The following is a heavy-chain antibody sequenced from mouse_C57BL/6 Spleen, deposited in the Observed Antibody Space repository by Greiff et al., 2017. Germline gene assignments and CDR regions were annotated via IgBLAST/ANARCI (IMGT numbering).Heavy chain of an antibody. CDR1: GFNIKDDY. CDR3: SAYRPFAY. CDR2: IDPENGDT. D-gene: IGHD2-14*01. V-gene: IGHV14-4*01. J-gene: IGHJ3*01. Sequence: EVKLVESGAELVRPGASVKLSCTASGFNIKDDYMHWVKQRPEQGLEWIGWIDPENGDTEYASKFQGKATITADTSSNTAYLQLSSLTSEDTAVYYCSAYRPFAYWGQGTLVTVSA.